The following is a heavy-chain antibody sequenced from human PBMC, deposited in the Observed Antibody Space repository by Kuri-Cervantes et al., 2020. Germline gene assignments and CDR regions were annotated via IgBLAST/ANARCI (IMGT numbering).Heavy chain of an antibody. CDR2: IYSCGST. V-gene: IGHV3-66*03. Sequence: GGSLRLSCAASEFTVSSNYMSWVRQAPGKGLEWVSVIYSCGSTYYADSVKGRFTISRDNAKNSLFLQMNSLRAEDTAVYYCASHGYYDSNGFYEYFQYWGQGTLVTVSS. CDR3: ASHGYYDSNGFYEYFQY. D-gene: IGHD3-22*01. J-gene: IGHJ1*01. CDR1: EFTVSSNY.